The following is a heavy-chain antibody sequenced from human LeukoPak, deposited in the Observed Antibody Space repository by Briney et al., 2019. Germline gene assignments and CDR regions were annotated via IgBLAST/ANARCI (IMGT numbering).Heavy chain of an antibody. D-gene: IGHD6-13*01. CDR2: IIPIFGTA. CDR1: GYTFTGYY. CDR3: ARSSIIAAAGPYYFDY. V-gene: IGHV1-69*06. Sequence: SVKVSCKASGYTFTGYYIHWVRQAPGQGLEWMGGIIPIFGTANYAQKFQGRVTITADKSTSTAYMELSSLRSEDTAVYYCARSSIIAAAGPYYFDYWGQGTLVTVSS. J-gene: IGHJ4*02.